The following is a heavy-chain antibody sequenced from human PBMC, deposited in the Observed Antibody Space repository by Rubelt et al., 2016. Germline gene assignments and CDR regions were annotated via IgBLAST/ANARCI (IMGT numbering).Heavy chain of an antibody. CDR2: IKPSGGIT. D-gene: IGHD5-18*01. CDR1: GYTFTSYY. V-gene: IGHV1-46*01. J-gene: IGHJ4*02. CDR3: ARAPDTAMGTAFFDY. Sequence: QVQLVQSGAEVKKPGASVKVSCKASGYTFTSYYMHWVRQAPGQGLEWMGIIKPSGGITRYAQKCSGRVTITPDTSTSSAYMELSSLRAVDTAVYYCARAPDTAMGTAFFDYWGQGTLVTVSS.